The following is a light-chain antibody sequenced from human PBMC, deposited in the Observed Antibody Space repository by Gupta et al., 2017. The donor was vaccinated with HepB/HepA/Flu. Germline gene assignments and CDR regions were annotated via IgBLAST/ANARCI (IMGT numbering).Light chain of an antibody. J-gene: IGLJ2*01. CDR1: SSDVGGSNH. V-gene: IGLV2-14*01. CDR2: EFS. CDR3: SSYTTPSTIEI. Sequence: QSALTQPASVSRSPGQSLTISCTGTSSDVGGSNHVCWYLQYLGKAPKLIIYEFSYRPSGVSNRFSCSDSCDTSSLTISGLQAEDESEYFCSSYTTPSTIEIFGGGTKLTVL.